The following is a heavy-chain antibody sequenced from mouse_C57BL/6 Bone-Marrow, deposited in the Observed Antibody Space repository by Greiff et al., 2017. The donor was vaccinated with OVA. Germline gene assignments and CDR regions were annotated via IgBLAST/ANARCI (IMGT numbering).Heavy chain of an antibody. J-gene: IGHJ3*01. CDR2: IDPSDSYT. D-gene: IGHD2-4*01. V-gene: IGHV1-69*01. CDR1: GYTFTSYW. Sequence: VKLQESGAELVMPGASVKLSCKASGYTFTSYWMHWVKQRPGQGLEWIGEIDPSDSYTNYNQKFKGKSTLTVDKSSSTAYMQLSSLTSEDSAVYYCALYDYDAWFAYWGQGTLVTVSA. CDR3: ALYDYDAWFAY.